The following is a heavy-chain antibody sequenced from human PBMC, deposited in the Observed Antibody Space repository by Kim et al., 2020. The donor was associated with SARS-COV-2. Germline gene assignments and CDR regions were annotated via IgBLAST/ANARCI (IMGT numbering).Heavy chain of an antibody. D-gene: IGHD1-26*01. J-gene: IGHJ4*02. CDR3: ARAPSGSYGY. V-gene: IGHV3-66*01. Sequence: STYYVDSVKGRFTISRDNFKNTLYLQMNSLRAEDTAVYYCARAPSGSYGYWGQGTLVTVSS. CDR2: ST.